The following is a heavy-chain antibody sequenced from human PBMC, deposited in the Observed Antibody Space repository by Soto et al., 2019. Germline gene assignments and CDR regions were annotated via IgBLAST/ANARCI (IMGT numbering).Heavy chain of an antibody. CDR2: IYHSGNT. J-gene: IGHJ3*01. CDR1: GHSISSGYY. Sequence: SETLSLTCGVSGHSISSGYYWGWIRQPPGRGLEWIGNIYHSGNTYYNPSLKSRVTISLDTSKNQFSLRLNSVTAADTAVYYCARGANTMAKSNDPFDVWGQGTMVTVSS. D-gene: IGHD5-12*01. CDR3: ARGANTMAKSNDPFDV. V-gene: IGHV4-38-2*01.